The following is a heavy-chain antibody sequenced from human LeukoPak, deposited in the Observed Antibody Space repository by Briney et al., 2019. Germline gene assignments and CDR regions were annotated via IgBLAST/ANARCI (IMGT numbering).Heavy chain of an antibody. Sequence: PSETLSLTCAVSGVSISSGGYSWSWIRQPPGKGLEWIGYIYHSGSTYYNPSLKSRVTISVDRSKNQFSLKLSSVTAADTAVYYCARAYCGGDCYHNFDYWGQGTLVTVSS. J-gene: IGHJ4*02. V-gene: IGHV4-30-2*01. CDR2: IYHSGST. D-gene: IGHD2-21*02. CDR1: GVSISSGGYS. CDR3: ARAYCGGDCYHNFDY.